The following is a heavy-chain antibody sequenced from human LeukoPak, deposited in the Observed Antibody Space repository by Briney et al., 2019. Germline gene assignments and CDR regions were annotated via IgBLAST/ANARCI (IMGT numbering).Heavy chain of an antibody. J-gene: IGHJ4*02. CDR1: GFTSSSYW. D-gene: IGHD2-2*02. Sequence: GGSLRLSCAASGFTSSSYWMSWVRQAPGKGLEWVANIKQDGSEKYYVDSVKGRFTISRDNAKNSLYLQMNSLRAEDTAVYYCARDLFHCSSTSCYTGGLDYWGQGTLVTVSS. V-gene: IGHV3-7*01. CDR3: ARDLFHCSSTSCYTGGLDY. CDR2: IKQDGSEK.